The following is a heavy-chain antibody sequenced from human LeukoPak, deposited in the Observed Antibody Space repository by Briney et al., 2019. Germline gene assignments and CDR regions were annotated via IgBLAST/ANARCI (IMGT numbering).Heavy chain of an antibody. CDR1: GFTFSSYN. J-gene: IGHJ6*03. V-gene: IGHV3-21*01. CDR2: ITSTSSYV. CDR3: ARDPYSGYYGDYYYYYMDV. D-gene: IGHD5-12*01. Sequence: GGSLRLSCAASGFTFSSYNMNWVRQAPGKRLEWVSSITSTSSYVFYADPVKGRFTISRDNAKNSLYLQINSLRAEDTAVYYCARDPYSGYYGDYYYYYMDVWGKGTTVTISS.